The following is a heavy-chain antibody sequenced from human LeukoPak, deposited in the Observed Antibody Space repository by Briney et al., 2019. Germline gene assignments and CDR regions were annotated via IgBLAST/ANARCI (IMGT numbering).Heavy chain of an antibody. J-gene: IGHJ3*02. V-gene: IGHV4-59*08. Sequence: SETLSLTCTVSGGSISSYYWSWIRQPPGKGLEWIGYIYYSGSTNYNPSLKSRVTISVDTSKNQFSLKLSSVTAADTAVYYCARYCSGGSCYDAFDIWGQGTMVTVSS. CDR1: GGSISSYY. CDR2: IYYSGST. D-gene: IGHD2-15*01. CDR3: ARYCSGGSCYDAFDI.